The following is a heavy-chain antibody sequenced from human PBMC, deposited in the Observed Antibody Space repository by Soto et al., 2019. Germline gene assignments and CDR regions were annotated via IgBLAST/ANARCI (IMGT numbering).Heavy chain of an antibody. D-gene: IGHD6-13*01. Sequence: ASVKVSCKASGYTFTSYYMHWVRQAPGQGLEWMGIINPSGGSTSYAQKFQGRVTMTRDTSTSTVYMELSSLRSEDTAVYYCARESGQQLPKGRLNWFDPWGQGTLVTVSS. J-gene: IGHJ5*02. CDR2: INPSGGST. CDR1: GYTFTSYY. V-gene: IGHV1-46*01. CDR3: ARESGQQLPKGRLNWFDP.